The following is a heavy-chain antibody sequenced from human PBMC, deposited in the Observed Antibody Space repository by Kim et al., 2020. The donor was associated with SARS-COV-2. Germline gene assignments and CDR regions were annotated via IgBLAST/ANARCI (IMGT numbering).Heavy chain of an antibody. V-gene: IGHV3-30*01. Sequence: YEDSVKGRFTISKDKSKNTLYLQMNSLRAEDTAVYYCGRGRVGSYVWFDPWGQGTLVTVSS. J-gene: IGHJ5*02. D-gene: IGHD2-15*01. CDR3: GRGRVGSYVWFDP.